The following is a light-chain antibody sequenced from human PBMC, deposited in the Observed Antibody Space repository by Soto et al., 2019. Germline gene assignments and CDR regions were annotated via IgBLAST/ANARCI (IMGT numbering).Light chain of an antibody. CDR1: QHVDRY. V-gene: IGKV1-39*01. CDR3: QHRSNGPPGVT. Sequence: DIQMTQSPSSLSASVGDSVTITCRTSQHVDRYLSWYQQIPGRAPKLLIYSASSLVSGVPPRFRGSASGTEFTLSISSLQREDFATYFCQHRSNGPPGVTFGPGTKVDIK. CDR2: SAS. J-gene: IGKJ3*01.